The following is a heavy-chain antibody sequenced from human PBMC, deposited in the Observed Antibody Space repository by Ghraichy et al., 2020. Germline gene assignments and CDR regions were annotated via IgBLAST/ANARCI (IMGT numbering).Heavy chain of an antibody. Sequence: GGSLRLSCTASGFSFSNYAMHWVRQAPGKGLEWVAVILYDGSNDLYADSVGGRFTVSRDNSKNTLYLQMNNLRPEDTAVYYCARAYCGSAGCQARDQFDPRGQGTPVTVSS. CDR1: GFSFSNYA. D-gene: IGHD2-21*01. V-gene: IGHV3-30-3*01. J-gene: IGHJ5*02. CDR3: ARAYCGSAGCQARDQFDP. CDR2: ILYDGSND.